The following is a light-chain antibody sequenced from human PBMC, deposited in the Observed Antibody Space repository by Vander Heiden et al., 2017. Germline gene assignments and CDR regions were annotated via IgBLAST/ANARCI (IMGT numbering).Light chain of an antibody. CDR2: DAS. J-gene: IGKJ4*02. Sequence: IQMTPSPSSLSASVGDRVNITCQARQDISNYLNWYQQKPGKAPKLLIYDASNFETGVPSRFSGSGSGTDFTFTISSLQPEDIATYYCQQYDNLPLGLTFGGGTKVEIK. V-gene: IGKV1-33*01. CDR1: QDISNY. CDR3: QQYDNLPLGLT.